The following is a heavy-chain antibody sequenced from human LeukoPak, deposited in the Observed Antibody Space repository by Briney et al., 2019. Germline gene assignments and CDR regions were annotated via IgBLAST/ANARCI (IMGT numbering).Heavy chain of an antibody. D-gene: IGHD6-13*01. CDR1: GGSISTSDYY. Sequence: SETLSLTCSVSGGSISTSDYYWNWIRQPPGKGLEWIGRISYSGSTYYSPALRSRVTMSVDTSKNQFSLELRSLTAADTAVYYCARRAIPAAGTFDPWGQGTLVTVSS. CDR2: ISYSGST. J-gene: IGHJ5*02. V-gene: IGHV4-39*01. CDR3: ARRAIPAAGTFDP.